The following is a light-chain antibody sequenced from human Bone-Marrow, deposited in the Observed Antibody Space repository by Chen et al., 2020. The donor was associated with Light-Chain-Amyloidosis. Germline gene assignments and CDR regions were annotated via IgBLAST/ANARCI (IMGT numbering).Light chain of an antibody. CDR3: MQKIQLPIT. V-gene: IGKV2D-29*02. J-gene: IGKJ4*01. Sequence: DIVMTQTPVSLSVTTGQPTSISCKSSQSLLHSDGKTYLYWYLHKPGQSPQLLISEVSNRFSGVPDRFSGSGSGRDFTLTISRVEAEDVGVYYCMQKIQLPITFGGGIKVDIK. CDR2: EVS. CDR1: QSLLHSDGKTY.